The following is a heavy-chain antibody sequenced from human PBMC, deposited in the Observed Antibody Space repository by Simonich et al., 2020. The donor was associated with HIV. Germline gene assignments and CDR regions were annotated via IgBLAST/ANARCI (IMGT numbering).Heavy chain of an antibody. J-gene: IGHJ4*02. CDR3: AREDWGAHYFDN. D-gene: IGHD7-27*01. CDR2: VNQSGST. Sequence: QVQLQQWGAGLLKPSETLSLTCAVHGGSFMKYHWSWIRQPPGKGLEWIGEVNQSGSTTYNSSLKSRVTISVDTSKNQFSLKLSSMTAADTAVYYCAREDWGAHYFDNWGQGTLVTVSS. CDR1: GGSFMKYH. V-gene: IGHV4-34*01.